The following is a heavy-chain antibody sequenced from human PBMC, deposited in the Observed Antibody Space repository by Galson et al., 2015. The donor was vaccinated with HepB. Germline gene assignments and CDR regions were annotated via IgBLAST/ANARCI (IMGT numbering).Heavy chain of an antibody. CDR2: ISNNGDNT. J-gene: IGHJ2*01. CDR3: VITASWVTR. V-gene: IGHV3-64D*06. CDR1: GFTFTGYA. Sequence: SLRLSCAGSGFTFTGYAFYWVRQASGTGLEFVSAISNNGDNTDYADSVKGRFTISRDNSKSTVNLQMSSLRTEDTTVYYCVITASWVTRWGRGTLVTVSS. D-gene: IGHD2-2*01.